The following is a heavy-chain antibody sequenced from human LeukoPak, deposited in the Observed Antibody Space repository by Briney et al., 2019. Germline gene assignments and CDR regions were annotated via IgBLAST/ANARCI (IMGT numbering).Heavy chain of an antibody. J-gene: IGHJ5*02. CDR1: GFTFSSYS. Sequence: TGGSLRLSCAASGFTFSSYSMNWVRQAPGKGLEWVSSISSSSSYIYYADSVKGRFTISRDNAKNSLYLQMNSLRAEDTAVYYCATQAGAAAGTWGQGTLVTVSS. CDR2: ISSSSSYI. V-gene: IGHV3-21*01. CDR3: ATQAGAAAGT. D-gene: IGHD6-13*01.